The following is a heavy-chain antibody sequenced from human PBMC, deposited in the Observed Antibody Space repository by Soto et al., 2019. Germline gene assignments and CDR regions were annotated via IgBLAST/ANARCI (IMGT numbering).Heavy chain of an antibody. CDR3: AHRRFGGWSFDF. Sequence: QITLKESGPTLVKPTQTLTLTCSFSGFSLSTSGVAVGWIRQPPGKALEWLALIYWDDDKRYSPSLKTRLTITKDTSKNQAVLTMTNMDPVDTATYSSAHRRFGGWSFDFWGQGTLVTVSS. D-gene: IGHD3-10*01. J-gene: IGHJ4*02. V-gene: IGHV2-5*02. CDR2: IYWDDDK. CDR1: GFSLSTSGVA.